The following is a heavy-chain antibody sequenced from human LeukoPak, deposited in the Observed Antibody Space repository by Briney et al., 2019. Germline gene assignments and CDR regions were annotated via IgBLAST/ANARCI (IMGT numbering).Heavy chain of an antibody. CDR1: GFTVSSNY. V-gene: IGHV3-23*01. Sequence: GGSLRLSCAASGFTVSSNYMSWVRQAPGKGLEWVSAISGSGGSTYYADSVKGRFTISRDNSKNTLYLQMNSLRAEDTAVYYCAKEGAYYYDSSGFDAFDIWGQGTMVTVSS. J-gene: IGHJ3*02. CDR3: AKEGAYYYDSSGFDAFDI. D-gene: IGHD3-22*01. CDR2: ISGSGGST.